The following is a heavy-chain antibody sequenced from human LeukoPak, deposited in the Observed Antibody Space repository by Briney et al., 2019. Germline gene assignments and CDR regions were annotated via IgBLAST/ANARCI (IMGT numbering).Heavy chain of an antibody. D-gene: IGHD4-17*01. V-gene: IGHV3-30*02. CDR1: GFIFSRYG. CDR2: IRDDGSKK. J-gene: IGHJ1*01. Sequence: GGSLRLSCVASGFIFSRYGMHWVRQAPGRGLEGGAFIRDDGSKKFYVDSVKGRFTIFRDNSKNTLFLQMHSLRAEDTALYYCAYSDDYGDYMHFQHWGQGTLVTVSS. CDR3: AYSDDYGDYMHFQH.